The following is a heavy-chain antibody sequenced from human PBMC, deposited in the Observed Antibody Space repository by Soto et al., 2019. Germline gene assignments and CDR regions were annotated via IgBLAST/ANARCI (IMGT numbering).Heavy chain of an antibody. CDR2: ISYDGSNK. CDR3: AREDFWSGSLGMDV. V-gene: IGHV3-30-3*01. CDR1: GFTFSSYA. D-gene: IGHD3-3*01. Sequence: PGGSLRLSCAASGFTFSSYAMHWVRQAPGKGLEWVAVISYDGSNKYYADSGKGRFTISRDNSKNTLYLQMNSLRAEDTAVYYCAREDFWSGSLGMDVWGQGTTVTVSS. J-gene: IGHJ6*02.